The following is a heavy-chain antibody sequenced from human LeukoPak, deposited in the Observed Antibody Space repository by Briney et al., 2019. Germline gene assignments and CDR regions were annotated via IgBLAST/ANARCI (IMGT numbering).Heavy chain of an antibody. Sequence: SETLSLTCTVSGGSISSYYWSWIRQPPGKGLEWIGYFYYSGSTNYNPSLKSRVTISVDTSKNQFSLKLSSVTAADTAVYYCARGSSSWDYWGQGTLVTVSS. V-gene: IGHV4-59*08. J-gene: IGHJ4*02. D-gene: IGHD6-13*01. CDR1: GGSISSYY. CDR3: ARGSSSWDY. CDR2: FYYSGST.